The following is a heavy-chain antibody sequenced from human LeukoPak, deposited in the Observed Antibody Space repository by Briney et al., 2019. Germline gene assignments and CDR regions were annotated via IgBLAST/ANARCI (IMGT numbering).Heavy chain of an antibody. D-gene: IGHD2-15*01. Sequence: SETLSLTCAVYGVSFSGYYWSWIRQPPGKGLEWIGEINHSGSTNYNPSLKSRVTISVDTSKNQFSLKLSSVTAADTAVYYCARAPTDCSGDTCYYYCMDVWGKGTTVTVSS. CDR2: INHSGST. J-gene: IGHJ6*03. CDR3: ARAPTDCSGDTCYYYCMDV. V-gene: IGHV4-34*01. CDR1: GVSFSGYY.